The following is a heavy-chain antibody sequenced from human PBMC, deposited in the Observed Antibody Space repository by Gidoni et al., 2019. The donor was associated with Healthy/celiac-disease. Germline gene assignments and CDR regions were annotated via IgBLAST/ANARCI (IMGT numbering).Heavy chain of an antibody. D-gene: IGHD5-18*01. CDR2: ISSSNSYI. V-gene: IGHV3-21*01. CDR3: GSTDYGYSTD. CDR1: GFTFSSYS. J-gene: IGHJ4*02. Sequence: EVQLVESGGGLVKPGGPMRPSCEAFGFTFSSYSMNWVRRAPGKGLEGVSSISSSNSYIYYADSVKDRFTISRDNAKSSLYRQINSLRGEDTAVYYCGSTDYGYSTDWGQGTLVTVSS.